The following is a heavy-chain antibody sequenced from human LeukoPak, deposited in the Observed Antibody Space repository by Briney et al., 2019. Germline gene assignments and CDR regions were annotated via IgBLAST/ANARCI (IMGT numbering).Heavy chain of an antibody. CDR3: ANGNNGDYVRLDY. CDR2: INSDGSAT. CDR1: GFPFSNYW. J-gene: IGHJ4*02. D-gene: IGHD4-17*01. Sequence: PGGSLRLSCAASGFPFSNYWMHWVRQAPGKGLVWVSRINSDGSATYYADSVKGRFTFSRDNSKNTLYLQMNSLRAEDTAVYYCANGNNGDYVRLDYWGQGTLVTVSS. V-gene: IGHV3-74*01.